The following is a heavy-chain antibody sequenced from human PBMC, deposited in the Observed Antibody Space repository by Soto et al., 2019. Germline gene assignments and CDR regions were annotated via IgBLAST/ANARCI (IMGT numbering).Heavy chain of an antibody. CDR2: IWYDGSNK. Sequence: PGGSLRLSCAASGFTFSSYGMHWVRQAPGKGLEWVAVIWYDGSNKYYADSVKGRFTISRDNSKNTLYLQMNSLRAEDTAVYYCARDGPDYYGMDVWGQGTTVTVSS. J-gene: IGHJ6*02. V-gene: IGHV3-33*01. CDR3: ARDGPDYYGMDV. CDR1: GFTFSSYG.